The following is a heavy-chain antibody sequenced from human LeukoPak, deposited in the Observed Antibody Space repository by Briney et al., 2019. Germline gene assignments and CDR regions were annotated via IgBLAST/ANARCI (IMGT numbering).Heavy chain of an antibody. J-gene: IGHJ3*02. D-gene: IGHD4-17*01. Sequence: GGSLGLLCEGSEFLLSKYWMSWVRQAPEKGLEGVGRLNQDVTEKYSVDSVKGRFTISRDNAKHSLYLQINNVKAEDTAVYYCARTSVNPLWDDAFDIWGQGTMVTVSS. V-gene: IGHV3-7*05. CDR3: ARTSVNPLWDDAFDI. CDR2: LNQDVTEK. CDR1: EFLLSKYW.